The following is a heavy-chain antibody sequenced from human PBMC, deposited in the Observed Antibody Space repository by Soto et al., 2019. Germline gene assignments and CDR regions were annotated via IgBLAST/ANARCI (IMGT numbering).Heavy chain of an antibody. CDR3: AKDQGSSWYEIDY. CDR1: GFTFSNYA. Sequence: EVQLLESGGGLVQPGGSLRLSCAASGFTFSNYAVTWVRQAPGKGLEWVSTISCSGGSTYYADSVKGRFTISRDNSKNTMYLQMNSLRAEDKAVYYCAKDQGSSWYEIDYWGQGTLVTVSS. V-gene: IGHV3-23*01. J-gene: IGHJ4*02. CDR2: ISCSGGST. D-gene: IGHD6-13*01.